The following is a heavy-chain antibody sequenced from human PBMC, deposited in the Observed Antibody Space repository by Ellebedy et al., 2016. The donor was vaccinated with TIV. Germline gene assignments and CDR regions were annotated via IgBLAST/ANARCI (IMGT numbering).Heavy chain of an antibody. CDR3: ASSSNSPLGH. D-gene: IGHD2-2*01. J-gene: IGHJ4*02. CDR2: IGYDGSRK. V-gene: IGHV3-30*02. CDR1: GFPFAYYG. Sequence: GESLKISCAASGFPFAYYGMHWVRQAPGGGLEWVAFIGYDGSRKHYADSVRGRFAISKDNSKNTLYLQMNSLRSDDTAVYYCASSSNSPLGHWGQGTLVTVSS.